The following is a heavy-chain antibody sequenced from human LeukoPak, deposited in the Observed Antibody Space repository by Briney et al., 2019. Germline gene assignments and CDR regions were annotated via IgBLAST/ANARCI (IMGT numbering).Heavy chain of an antibody. D-gene: IGHD6-19*01. Sequence: GGSLRLSCAASGFTFSIYAIHWVRQAPGKGLEWVSYISSSGSTIYYADSVKGRFTISRDNAKNSLYLQMNSLRAEDTAVYYCARGAHGSGWYEIGYWGQGTLVTVSS. CDR1: GFTFSIYA. CDR3: ARGAHGSGWYEIGY. V-gene: IGHV3-48*03. J-gene: IGHJ4*02. CDR2: ISSSGSTI.